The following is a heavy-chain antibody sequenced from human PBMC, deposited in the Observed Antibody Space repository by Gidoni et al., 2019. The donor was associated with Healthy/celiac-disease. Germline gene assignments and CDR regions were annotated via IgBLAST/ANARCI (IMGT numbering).Heavy chain of an antibody. CDR3: ARGMPGRRDDFDI. V-gene: IGHV4-31*03. CDR1: GGSISSGGYY. J-gene: IGHJ3*02. Sequence: QVQLQQSAPGLLKPSQTLSLPCTVSGGSISSGGYYWSWIRQHPGKGLEWIGYIYYSGSTYYNPSLKSRVTISVDTSKNQVSLKLSSVTAADTAVYYCARGMPGRRDDFDIWGQGTMVTVSS. D-gene: IGHD2-2*01. CDR2: IYYSGST.